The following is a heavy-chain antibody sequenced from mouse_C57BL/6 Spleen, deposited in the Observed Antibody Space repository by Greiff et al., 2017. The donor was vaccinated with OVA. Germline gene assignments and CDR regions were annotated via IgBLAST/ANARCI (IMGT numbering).Heavy chain of an antibody. Sequence: VKLQQPGAELVRPGTSVKLSCKASGYTFTSYWMHWVKQRPGQGLEWIGVIDPSDSYTNYNQKFKGKATLTVDTSSSTAYMQLSSLTSEDSAVYYCARRDIAYWGQGTLVTVSA. CDR2: IDPSDSYT. CDR3: ARRDIAY. CDR1: GYTFTSYW. J-gene: IGHJ3*01. V-gene: IGHV1-59*01.